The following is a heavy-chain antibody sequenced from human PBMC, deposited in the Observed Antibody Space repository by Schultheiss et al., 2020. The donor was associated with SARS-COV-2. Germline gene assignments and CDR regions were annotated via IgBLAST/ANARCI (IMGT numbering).Heavy chain of an antibody. CDR3: AKVILPRDYYYYGMDV. CDR1: GFNFSSYG. J-gene: IGHJ6*02. D-gene: IGHD2-21*01. CDR2: ISYDGSNK. V-gene: IGHV3-30*18. Sequence: GGSLRLSCAASGFNFSSYGMHWVRQAPGKGLEWVAVISYDGSNKYYADSVKGRFTNSRDNSKNTLYLQMNSLRAEDTAVYYCAKVILPRDYYYYGMDVWGQGTTVTVSS.